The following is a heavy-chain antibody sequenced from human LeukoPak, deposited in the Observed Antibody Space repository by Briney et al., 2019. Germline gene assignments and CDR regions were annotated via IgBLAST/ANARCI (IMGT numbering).Heavy chain of an antibody. CDR2: IWYDGSNK. CDR3: ARDRGSAAVDY. Sequence: PGGSLRLSCAASGFTFSSYGMHWVRQAPGKGLEWVAVIWYDGSNKYYADSVKGRFTISRDNSKNTLYLQMNGLRAEDTAVYYCARDRGSAAVDYWGQGTLVTVSS. D-gene: IGHD3-16*01. V-gene: IGHV3-33*01. CDR1: GFTFSSYG. J-gene: IGHJ4*02.